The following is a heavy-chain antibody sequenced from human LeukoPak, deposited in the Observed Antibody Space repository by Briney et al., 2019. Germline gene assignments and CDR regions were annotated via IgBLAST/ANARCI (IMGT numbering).Heavy chain of an antibody. CDR3: ARVESIAAAGTPDY. CDR1: GFTFSDYY. Sequence: GGSLRLSCAASGFTFSDYYMSWIRQAPGKGLEWVSYISSSSTHTIYADSVKGRFTISRDNAKNSLSLQVNSLRADDTAVYYCARVESIAAAGTPDYWGQGTLVTVSS. J-gene: IGHJ4*02. V-gene: IGHV3-11*06. CDR2: ISSSSTHT. D-gene: IGHD6-13*01.